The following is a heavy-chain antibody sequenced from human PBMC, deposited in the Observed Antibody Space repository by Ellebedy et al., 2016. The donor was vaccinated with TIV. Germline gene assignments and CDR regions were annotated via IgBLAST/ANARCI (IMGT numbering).Heavy chain of an antibody. Sequence: PGGSLRLSCAASGFTFSNYAMNWVRQAPGKGPEWVSVTSGSSDSRDYADSVKGRFTISRDNSQNPLYLQMNSLRAEDTAVYYCAKGRGGSSYSSLDVWGQGTTVTVSS. D-gene: IGHD2-15*01. J-gene: IGHJ6*02. CDR1: GFTFSNYA. CDR3: AKGRGGSSYSSLDV. CDR2: TSGSSDSR. V-gene: IGHV3-23*01.